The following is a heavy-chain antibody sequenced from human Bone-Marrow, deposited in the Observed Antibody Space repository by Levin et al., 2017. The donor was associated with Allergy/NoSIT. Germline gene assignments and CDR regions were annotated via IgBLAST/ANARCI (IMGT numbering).Heavy chain of an antibody. CDR1: GFTFRTHD. Sequence: AGESLKISCAASGFTFRTHDMHWVRQGTGKGLEWVSTIGTAGDTYYPDSVRGRFTISRENAKNSLYLQMIGLSAGDTAVYYCARYNYEYNALDIWGQGTMVTVSS. J-gene: IGHJ3*02. CDR3: ARYNYEYNALDI. CDR2: IGTAGDT. D-gene: IGHD5-18*01. V-gene: IGHV3-13*01.